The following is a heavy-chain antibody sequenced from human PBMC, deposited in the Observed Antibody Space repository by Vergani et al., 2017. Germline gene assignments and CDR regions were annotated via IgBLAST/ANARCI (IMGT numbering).Heavy chain of an antibody. CDR3: ARQFWGGGGYRFDH. D-gene: IGHD5-18*01. J-gene: IGHJ4*02. V-gene: IGHV4-39*01. Sequence: QLQLQESGPGLLKPSETLSLTCSVPGTSISGSSDYWGWIRQPPGKGRGWIGRIFYTGTSYYNPSLESRATTSVDPSKTQFSLKLKSVPAADTAVYYCARQFWGGGGYRFDHWGQGTLVTVSS. CDR2: IFYTGTS. CDR1: GTSISGSSDY.